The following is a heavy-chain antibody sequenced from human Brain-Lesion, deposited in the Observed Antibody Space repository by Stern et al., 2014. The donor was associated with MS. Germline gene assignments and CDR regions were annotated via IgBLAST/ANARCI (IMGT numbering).Heavy chain of an antibody. D-gene: IGHD3-3*01. J-gene: IGHJ6*02. CDR1: GYIFTGYY. V-gene: IGHV1-2*02. CDR2: INPNTGGT. CDR3: ARDQRGITIFGVVTDYYYLGMDV. Sequence: QDQLVQSGAEVKKPGASVKVSCQTSGYIFTGYYIHWVRQAPGQGLEWMAWINPNTGGTKYAQKVQGRVTMSRDTSISTAYVELSSLTSDDTAVYYCARDQRGITIFGVVTDYYYLGMDVWGQGTTVTVSS.